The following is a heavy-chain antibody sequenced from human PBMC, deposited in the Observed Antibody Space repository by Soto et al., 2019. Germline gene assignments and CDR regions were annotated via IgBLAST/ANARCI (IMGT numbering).Heavy chain of an antibody. CDR3: ARGPIYDFWSGYFPG. D-gene: IGHD3-3*01. V-gene: IGHV4-59*13. CDR2: AYYTGTT. CDR1: GGSISSYY. Sequence: QVQLQESGPGLVKPSETLSLTCAVSGGSISSYYWSWIRQPPGKGLEWVGYAYYTGTTSYNHSLISRVTIAVAKSMNQFSLKLRSVTAADTVVYYGARGPIYDFWSGYFPGWGQGTLVTVSA. J-gene: IGHJ4*02.